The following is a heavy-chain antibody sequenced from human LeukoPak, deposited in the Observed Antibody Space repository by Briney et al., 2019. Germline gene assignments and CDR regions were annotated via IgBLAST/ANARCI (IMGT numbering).Heavy chain of an antibody. CDR3: AKRRYCDNFTCRDFDY. D-gene: IGHD2/OR15-2a*01. CDR1: GFTFDDYG. V-gene: IGHV3-20*04. CDR2: INWNGGST. J-gene: IGHJ4*01. Sequence: GGSLRLSCAASGFTFDDYGMSWVRQAPGKGLEWVSGINWNGGSTGYADSVKGRFTIFRDNAKNSLYLQMNSLRAEDTALYYCAKRRYCDNFTCRDFDYWGQGTLVTVSS.